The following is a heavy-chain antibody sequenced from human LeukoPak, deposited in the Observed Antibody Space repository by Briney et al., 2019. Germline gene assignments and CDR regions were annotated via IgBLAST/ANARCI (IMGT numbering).Heavy chain of an antibody. D-gene: IGHD3-22*01. CDR2: IYTSGST. CDR3: ARVYYYDSSGYYPDAFDI. V-gene: IGHV4-4*09. J-gene: IGHJ3*02. CDR1: GGSISSYY. Sequence: SETLSLTCTVSGGSISSYYWSWIRQPPGKGLEWIGYIYTSGSTNYNASLKSRVTISVATSKNQFSLKLSSVTAADTAVYYCARVYYYDSSGYYPDAFDIWGQGTMVTVSS.